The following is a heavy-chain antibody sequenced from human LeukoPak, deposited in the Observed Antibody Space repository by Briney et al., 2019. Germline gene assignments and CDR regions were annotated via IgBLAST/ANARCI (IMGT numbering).Heavy chain of an antibody. D-gene: IGHD2-15*01. CDR3: ARATVAGLYCSGGSCYVGMDV. J-gene: IGHJ6*04. Sequence: GASVKVSCKASGYTFTNYGITWVRQAPGQGLEWMGWIRASNGNIDYAQKLQGRVTMTTDTSTNTAYMELSSLRSEDTAVYYCARATVAGLYCSGGSCYVGMDVWGKGTTVTVSS. V-gene: IGHV1-18*04. CDR1: GYTFTNYG. CDR2: IRASNGNI.